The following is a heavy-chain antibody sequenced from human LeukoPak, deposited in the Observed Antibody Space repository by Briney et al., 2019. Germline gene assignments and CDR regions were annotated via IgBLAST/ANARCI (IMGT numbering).Heavy chain of an antibody. J-gene: IGHJ4*02. V-gene: IGHV1-2*02. CDR2: INPNSGGT. CDR1: GYTFTGYY. CDR3: ASVDTAMGYSSFDY. Sequence: ASVKVSCKASGYTFTGYYMHWVRQAPGQGLEWMGWINPNSGGTNYAQKFQGRVTMTRDTSISTAYMELSRLRSDDTAVYYRASVDTAMGYSSFDYWGQGTLVTVSS. D-gene: IGHD5-18*01.